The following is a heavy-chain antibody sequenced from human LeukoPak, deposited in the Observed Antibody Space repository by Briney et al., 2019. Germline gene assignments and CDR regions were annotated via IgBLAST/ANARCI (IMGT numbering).Heavy chain of an antibody. CDR1: GYTFTSYG. Sequence: GASVKVSCKASGYTFTSYGISWVRQAPGQGLEWMGWISAYNGNTNYAQKFQGRVTMTRDTSISTAYMELSRLRSDDTAVYYCARVIKYCSSTICYAERKDTHFDYWGQGTLVTVSS. CDR3: ARVIKYCSSTICYAERKDTHFDY. V-gene: IGHV1-18*01. J-gene: IGHJ4*02. D-gene: IGHD2-2*01. CDR2: ISAYNGNT.